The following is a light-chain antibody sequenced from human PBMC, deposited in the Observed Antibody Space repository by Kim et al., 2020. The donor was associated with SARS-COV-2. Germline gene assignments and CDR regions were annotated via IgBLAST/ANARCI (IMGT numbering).Light chain of an antibody. CDR3: QVWDTNTDHHV. V-gene: IGLV3-21*01. CDR1: NIGSKS. CDR2: YDR. J-gene: IGLJ1*01. Sequence: SYELTQPHSVSVAAGETARITCGGTNIGSKSVHWYQQRPGRAPVLVIYYDRDRPSGIPERFSGSNSGNTATLTISGVEAGDEADYYCQVWDTNTDHHVFGSGTKVTVL.